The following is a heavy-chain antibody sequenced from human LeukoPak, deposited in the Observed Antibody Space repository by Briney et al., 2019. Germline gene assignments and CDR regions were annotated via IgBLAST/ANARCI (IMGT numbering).Heavy chain of an antibody. J-gene: IGHJ4*02. D-gene: IGHD3-22*01. V-gene: IGHV1-2*02. CDR2: LNPNSGGT. CDR1: GYTFTANY. Sequence: GASVKVSCKASGYTFTANYMHWVRQAPGHGLEWMGWLNPNSGGTSYAQRFQGRVTMTRDTSISTAYMELSRLRSDDTAVYYCARANYFDTSGSWNWGQGTLVTVSS. CDR3: ARANYFDTSGSWN.